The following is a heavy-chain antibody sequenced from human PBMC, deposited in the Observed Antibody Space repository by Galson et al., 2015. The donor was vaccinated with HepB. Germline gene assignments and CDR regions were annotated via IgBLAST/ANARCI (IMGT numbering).Heavy chain of an antibody. CDR1: GVSVNSGDCY. J-gene: IGHJ4*02. D-gene: IGHD2-2*01. CDR3: ASHSLVAPPDFDS. V-gene: IGHV4-61*08. CDR2: VYYTGGT. Sequence: ETLSLTCSVSGVSVNSGDCYWGWIRQPPGKGLEWIGYVYYTGGTDYNPSLKSRVTISVDTSKNQFSLSLKSVTAADTAVYYCASHSLVAPPDFDSWGQGTLVTVSS.